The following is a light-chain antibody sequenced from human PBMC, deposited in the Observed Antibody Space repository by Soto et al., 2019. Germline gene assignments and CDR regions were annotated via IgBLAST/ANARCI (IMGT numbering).Light chain of an antibody. CDR1: SSDVGGYNY. V-gene: IGLV2-14*01. CDR3: SSYTSSSTFYV. Sequence: QSVLTQPASVSGSPGQSITISCTGTSSDVGGYNYVSWYQQHPGKAPKPMIYEVSNRPSGVSNRFSGSKSGNTASLTISGLQAEDEADYYCSSYTSSSTFYVFGTGTKVTV. J-gene: IGLJ1*01. CDR2: EVS.